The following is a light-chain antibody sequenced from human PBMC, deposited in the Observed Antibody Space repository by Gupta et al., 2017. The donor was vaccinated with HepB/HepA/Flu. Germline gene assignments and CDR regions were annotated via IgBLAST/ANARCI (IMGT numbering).Light chain of an antibody. Sequence: DIQMTQSPSSLSASVGDRVTITCRASQSISSYLNWYQQKPGKAPKLLIYAASSVQSGVPSRFSGSGSGTDFTLTIIRRQPEDFATYYCQQRDSTPKTFGQGTKVEIK. CDR2: AAS. V-gene: IGKV1-39*01. CDR1: QSISSY. J-gene: IGKJ1*01. CDR3: QQRDSTPKT.